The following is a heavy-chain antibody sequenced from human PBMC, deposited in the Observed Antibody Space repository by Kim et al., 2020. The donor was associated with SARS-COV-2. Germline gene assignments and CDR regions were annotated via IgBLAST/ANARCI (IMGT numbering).Heavy chain of an antibody. CDR3: AEDFSTSGSYYKGGFDY. D-gene: IGHD1-26*01. J-gene: IGHJ4*02. V-gene: IGHV3-23*03. Sequence: VKGRLTISRSNYTNTLYLQMNSLRAEDTAVYYCAEDFSTSGSYYKGGFDYWGQGTLVTVSS.